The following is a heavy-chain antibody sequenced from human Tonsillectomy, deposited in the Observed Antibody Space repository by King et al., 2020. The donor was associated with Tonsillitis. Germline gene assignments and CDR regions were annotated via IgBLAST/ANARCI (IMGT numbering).Heavy chain of an antibody. CDR2: ISGSGGST. J-gene: IGHJ4*02. D-gene: IGHD3-22*01. CDR3: AKGDPGDTIIVVVTHFGY. CDR1: GFTFSSYA. Sequence: VQLVQSGGGLVQPGGSLRLSCAASGFTFSSYAMSWVRQAPGKGLEWVSAISGSGGSTYYADSVKGRFTISRDNSKNTLYLQMNGLRAEDTAGYYCAKGDPGDTIIVVVTHFGYWGQGALVTASS. V-gene: IGHV3-23*04.